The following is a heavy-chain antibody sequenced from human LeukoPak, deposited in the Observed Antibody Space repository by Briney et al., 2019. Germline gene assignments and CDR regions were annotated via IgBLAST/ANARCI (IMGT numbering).Heavy chain of an antibody. V-gene: IGHV1-8*03. CDR2: MNPNSGNT. Sequence: ASVKVSCKASGYTFTSYDINWVRQATGQGLEWMGWMNPNSGNTGYAQKFQGRVTITRNTSISTAYMELSSLRSEDTAVYYCARTLGNYGDYYYYYYIDVWGKGTTVTVSS. CDR3: ARTLGNYGDYYYYYYIDV. J-gene: IGHJ6*03. D-gene: IGHD4-11*01. CDR1: GYTFTSYD.